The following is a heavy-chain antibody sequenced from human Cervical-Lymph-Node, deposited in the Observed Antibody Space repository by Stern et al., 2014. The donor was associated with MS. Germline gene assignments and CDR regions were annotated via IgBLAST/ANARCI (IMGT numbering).Heavy chain of an antibody. CDR2: IVPLFGKP. CDR1: GGTFSNYA. V-gene: IGHV1-69*01. Sequence: VQLVQSGAEVKKPGSSVKVSCKASGGTFSNYATRWVRQAPGHGLEWMGGIVPLFGKPNYAQKFQGRVTITADESTSTAYMDLSGLRSEDTAVYYCASPLTATSVPFGYYGMDVWGQGTTVTVS. J-gene: IGHJ6*02. D-gene: IGHD4-17*01. CDR3: ASPLTATSVPFGYYGMDV.